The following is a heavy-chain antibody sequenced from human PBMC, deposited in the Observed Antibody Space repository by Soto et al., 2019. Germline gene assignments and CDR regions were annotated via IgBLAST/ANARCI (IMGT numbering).Heavy chain of an antibody. CDR1: GDSISSNW. CDR3: ARVFAGRSSPDAFDI. Sequence: QVQLQESGPGLVKPSGTLSLTCIVSGDSISSNWWSWVRQPPGKGLELIGEISHSGSTNYNPSLKRPVPHLRDKSKNPFSLNLSPVTAPDTGIDYCARVFAGRSSPDAFDIWGQGTVVTVSS. V-gene: IGHV4-4*02. D-gene: IGHD3-3*01. J-gene: IGHJ3*02. CDR2: ISHSGST.